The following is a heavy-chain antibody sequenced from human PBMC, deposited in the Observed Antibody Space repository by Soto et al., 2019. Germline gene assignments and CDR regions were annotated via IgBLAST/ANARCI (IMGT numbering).Heavy chain of an antibody. CDR2: ISYDGSNK. CDR3: AKGPYYYDSSGYYPWY. Sequence: GGSLRLSCAASGFTFSSYATHWVRQAPGKGLEWVAVISYDGSNKYYADSVKGRFTISRDNSKNTLYLQMNSLRAEDTAVYYCAKGPYYYDSSGYYPWYWGQGTLVTVSS. CDR1: GFTFSSYA. V-gene: IGHV3-30*04. D-gene: IGHD3-22*01. J-gene: IGHJ4*02.